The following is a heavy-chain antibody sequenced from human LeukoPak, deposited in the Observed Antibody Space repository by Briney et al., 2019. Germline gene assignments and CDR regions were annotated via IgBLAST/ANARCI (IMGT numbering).Heavy chain of an antibody. V-gene: IGHV1-8*01. J-gene: IGHJ4*02. CDR2: MNPNSGNT. Sequence: GASVKVSCKASGYTFTSYDINWVRQATGQGLEWMGWMNPNSGNTGYAQKFQGRATMTRNTSISTAYMELSSLRSEDTAVYYCERAVNRRYSSGSGYWGQGTLVTVSS. CDR1: GYTFTSYD. D-gene: IGHD6-19*01. CDR3: ERAVNRRYSSGSGY.